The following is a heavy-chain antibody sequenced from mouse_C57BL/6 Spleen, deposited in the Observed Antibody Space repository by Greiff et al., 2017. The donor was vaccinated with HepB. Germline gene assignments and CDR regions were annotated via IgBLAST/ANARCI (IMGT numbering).Heavy chain of an antibody. CDR1: GYTFTDYY. CDR2: IYPGSGNT. J-gene: IGHJ4*01. CDR3: ARGGTVVENYAMDY. Sequence: QVQLQQSGAELVRPGASVKLSCKASGYTFTDYYINWVKQRPGQGLEWIARIYPGSGNTYYNEKFKGKATLTAEKSSSTAYMQLSSLTSEDSAVYCCARGGTVVENYAMDYWGQGTSVTVSS. D-gene: IGHD1-1*01. V-gene: IGHV1-76*01.